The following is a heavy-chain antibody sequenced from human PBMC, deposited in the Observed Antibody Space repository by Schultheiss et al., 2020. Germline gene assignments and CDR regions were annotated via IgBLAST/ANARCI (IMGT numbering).Heavy chain of an antibody. CDR2: IKSKTDGGTT. CDR1: GVPFTNAW. J-gene: IGHJ4*02. V-gene: IGHV3-15*07. D-gene: IGHD2-15*01. CDR3: ARWAVGWSGGSCYDY. Sequence: GGSLRLSCAASGVPFTNAWMNWVRQAPGKGLEWVGRIKSKTDGGTTDYAAPVKGRFTISRENAKNTLYLQMNSLRAEDTALYYCARWAVGWSGGSCYDYWGQGTLVTVSS.